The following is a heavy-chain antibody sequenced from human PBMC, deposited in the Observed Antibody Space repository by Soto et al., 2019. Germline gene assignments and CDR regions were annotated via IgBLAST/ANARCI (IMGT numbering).Heavy chain of an antibody. CDR2: MNPNSGNT. J-gene: IGHJ6*03. V-gene: IGHV1-8*01. D-gene: IGHD6-13*01. CDR1: GYTFTSYD. CDR3: ARLAGYSSSWFHDKYYYYYMDV. Sequence: ASVKVSCKASGYTFTSYDINWVRQATGQGLEWMGWMNPNSGNTGYAQKFQGRVTMTRNTSISTAYMELSSLRSEDTAVYYCARLAGYSSSWFHDKYYYYYMDVWGKGTTVTVSS.